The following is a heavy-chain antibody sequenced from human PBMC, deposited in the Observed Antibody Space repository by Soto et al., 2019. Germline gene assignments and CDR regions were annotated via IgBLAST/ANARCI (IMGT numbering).Heavy chain of an antibody. V-gene: IGHV4-30-4*01. D-gene: IGHD1-26*01. CDR3: ARAVRGSYYDY. J-gene: IGHJ4*02. Sequence: QVQLQESGPGLVKPSQTLSLTCTVSGGSISSGDYYWSWIRQPPGKGLEWIGYIYYSGCTYYNPSLKXRFTXSXNTSKNQFSLKLSSVTAADTAVYYCARAVRGSYYDYWGQGTLVTVSS. CDR2: IYYSGCT. CDR1: GGSISSGDYY.